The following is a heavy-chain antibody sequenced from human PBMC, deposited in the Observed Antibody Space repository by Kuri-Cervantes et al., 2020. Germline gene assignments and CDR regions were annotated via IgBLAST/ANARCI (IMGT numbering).Heavy chain of an antibody. CDR1: GGTFTSYA. D-gene: IGHD6-13*01. V-gene: IGHV1-69*06. CDR2: IIPIFGTA. Sequence: SVKVSCKASGGTFTSYAISWVRQATGQGLEWMGGIIPIFGTANYAQKFQGRVTITADKSTSTAYMELSSLRSDDTAVYYCARDAGPVVYYFDYWGQGTLVTVSS. J-gene: IGHJ4*02. CDR3: ARDAGPVVYYFDY.